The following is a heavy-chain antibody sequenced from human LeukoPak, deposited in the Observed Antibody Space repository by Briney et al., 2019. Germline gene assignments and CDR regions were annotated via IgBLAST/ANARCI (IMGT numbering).Heavy chain of an antibody. D-gene: IGHD1-26*01. V-gene: IGHV4-59*12. CDR3: ARGVGAHDY. Sequence: PSETLSLTCSVSDDSITMYYWTWIRQPPGKGLEWIGEINHSGSTNYNPSLKSRVTISVDTSKNQFSLKLSSVTAADTAVYYCARGVGAHDYWGQGTLVTVSS. CDR1: DDSITMYY. CDR2: INHSGST. J-gene: IGHJ4*02.